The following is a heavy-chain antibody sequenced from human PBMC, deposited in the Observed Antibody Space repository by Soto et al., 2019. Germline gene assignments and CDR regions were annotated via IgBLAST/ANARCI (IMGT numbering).Heavy chain of an antibody. CDR2: ISYDGSNK. J-gene: IGHJ6*02. Sequence: VGSLRLSCAASGFTFSSYGMHWVRQAPGKGLEWVAVISYDGSNKYYADSVKGRFTISRDSSKNTLYLEMNSLRPEDTAVYYCAKGEYYYGSGSPYYGMDVWGRGTTVTVSS. D-gene: IGHD3-10*01. CDR1: GFTFSSYG. CDR3: AKGEYYYGSGSPYYGMDV. V-gene: IGHV3-30*18.